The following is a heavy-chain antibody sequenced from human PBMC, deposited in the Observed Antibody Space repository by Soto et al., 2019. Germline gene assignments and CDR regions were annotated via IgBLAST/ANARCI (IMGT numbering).Heavy chain of an antibody. Sequence: PSETLSLTCNVSGASLSRYYWSWIRQPPGKGLEWIGRIYATGDTDYNPSLKSRMSMSVAMSKKQFSLTLRSVTAADTATYYCVRDGTKNLRDRFEPWGRGILVTVSS. CDR1: GASLSRYY. CDR2: IYATGDT. D-gene: IGHD1-26*01. J-gene: IGHJ5*02. CDR3: VRDGTKNLRDRFEP. V-gene: IGHV4-4*07.